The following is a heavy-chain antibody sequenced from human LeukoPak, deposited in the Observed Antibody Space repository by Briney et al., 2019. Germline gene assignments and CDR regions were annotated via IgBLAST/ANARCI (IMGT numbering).Heavy chain of an antibody. D-gene: IGHD5-24*01. J-gene: IGHJ3*02. CDR3: ARDNRRWLQFWNAFDI. V-gene: IGHV3-21*01. CDR1: GFTFSSYS. CDR2: ISSSSSYI. Sequence: GGSLRLSCAATGFTFSSYSMNWVRQAPGKGLEWVSSISSSSSYIYYADSVKGQFTISRDNAKNSLYLQMNSLRAEDTAVYYCARDNRRWLQFWNAFDIWGQGTMVTVSS.